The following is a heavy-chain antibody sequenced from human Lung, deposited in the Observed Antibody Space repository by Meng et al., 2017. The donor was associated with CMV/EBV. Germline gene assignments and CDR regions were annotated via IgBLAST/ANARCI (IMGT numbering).Heavy chain of an antibody. J-gene: IGHJ4*02. Sequence: GGSXRLXXAASGLTLSSYGIHWVRQAPGKGLEWVAFIRYDGDKKEYVDSVKGRFTISRDNSKNMVNLQMNSLRAEDTAVYYCAKDSGRGGHLWFRGVDYWXQGTXVTVSS. CDR2: IRYDGDKK. CDR1: GLTLSSYG. V-gene: IGHV3-30*02. D-gene: IGHD3-10*01. CDR3: AKDSGRGGHLWFRGVDY.